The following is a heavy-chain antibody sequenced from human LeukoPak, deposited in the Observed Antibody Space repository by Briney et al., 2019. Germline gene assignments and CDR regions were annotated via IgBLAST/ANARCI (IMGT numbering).Heavy chain of an antibody. D-gene: IGHD3-22*01. CDR3: ARVGYYDSSGPSFGYYYMDV. CDR1: GFTFSSYS. V-gene: IGHV3-48*01. J-gene: IGHJ6*03. Sequence: PGGSLRLSCAASGFTFSSYSMNWVRQAPGKGLEWVSYISSSSSTIYYADSVKGRFTISRDNAKNSLYLQMNSLRAEDTAVYYCARVGYYDSSGPSFGYYYMDVWGKGTTVTVSS. CDR2: ISSSSSTI.